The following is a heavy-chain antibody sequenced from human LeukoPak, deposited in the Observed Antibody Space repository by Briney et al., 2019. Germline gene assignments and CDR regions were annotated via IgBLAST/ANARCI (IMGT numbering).Heavy chain of an antibody. D-gene: IGHD6-13*01. V-gene: IGHV1-2*02. CDR2: INPNNGGT. Sequence: GASVKVSCKASGYTFIDDYLHWVRQAPGQGLEWMGWINPNNGGTNYAQKFQGRVTMTRDTSSSTAYMELSRLRSDDTAVYYCARGGPSIATTGAFLDYWGQGILVTVSS. CDR3: ARGGPSIATTGAFLDY. J-gene: IGHJ4*02. CDR1: GYTFIDDY.